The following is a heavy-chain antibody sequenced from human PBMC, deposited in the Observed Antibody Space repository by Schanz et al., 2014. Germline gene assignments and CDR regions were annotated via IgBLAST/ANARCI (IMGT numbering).Heavy chain of an antibody. J-gene: IGHJ4*02. CDR1: GFTFSDYY. CDR2: IWYNGSNK. D-gene: IGHD3-9*01. V-gene: IGHV3-33*06. Sequence: QVQLVDSGGGLVKPGGSLRLSCAASGFTFSDYYMTWIRQAPGKGLEWVAVIWYNGSNKYYADSVRGRFTISRDNSKNTLYLQMNSLRAEDTAVYYCAKDHAGSDILTALGNWGQGTLXTVSS. CDR3: AKDHAGSDILTALGN.